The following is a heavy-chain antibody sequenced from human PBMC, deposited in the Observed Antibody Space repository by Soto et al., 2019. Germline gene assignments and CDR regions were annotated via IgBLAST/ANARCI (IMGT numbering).Heavy chain of an antibody. Sequence: SETLSLTCTVSGGSISSYYWSWIRQPPGKGLEWIGYIYYSGSTNYNPSLKSRVTISVDTSKNQFSLKLSSVTAADTAVYYCARTPEGYSSSWYADYWGQGTLVTVSS. CDR2: IYYSGST. V-gene: IGHV4-59*08. D-gene: IGHD6-13*01. CDR1: GGSISSYY. J-gene: IGHJ4*02. CDR3: ARTPEGYSSSWYADY.